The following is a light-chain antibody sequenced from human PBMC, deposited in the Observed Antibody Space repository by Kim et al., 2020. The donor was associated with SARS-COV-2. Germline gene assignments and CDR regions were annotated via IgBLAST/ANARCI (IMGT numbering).Light chain of an antibody. Sequence: AFVGDRVSITCQASQDIKKYLNWYQQKPGKPPKLLMYDISNLEIGVPSRFSGSGSGTDFTLTISSLQPEDIGTYFCQQYSSLPYTFGQGTRLEIK. J-gene: IGKJ5*01. CDR2: DIS. CDR3: QQYSSLPYT. CDR1: QDIKKY. V-gene: IGKV1-33*01.